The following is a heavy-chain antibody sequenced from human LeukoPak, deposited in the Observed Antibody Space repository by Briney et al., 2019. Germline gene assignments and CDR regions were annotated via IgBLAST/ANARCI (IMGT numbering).Heavy chain of an antibody. CDR1: GFTVSSNY. V-gene: IGHV3-66*01. D-gene: IGHD3-22*01. CDR2: ISSGGRT. J-gene: IGHJ4*02. CDR3: ARGGDSSGYYYGDY. Sequence: GGSLTLSCAASGFTVSSNYMSWVRQAPGKGLEWVSVISSGGRTKYAGSVKGRFTISRDISKNTLYLQMNSLRAEDTAVYYCARGGDSSGYYYGDYWGQGTLVTVSS.